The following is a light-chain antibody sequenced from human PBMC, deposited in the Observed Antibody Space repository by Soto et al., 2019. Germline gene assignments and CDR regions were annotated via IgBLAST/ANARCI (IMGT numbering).Light chain of an antibody. CDR3: QQTFTTPRS. Sequence: DLQMTQSPSSLSASVGDRVTITCRASQSIASFLNWYQQKPGKAPNLLIYGAGSLQSGVSSRFSGSGSGTDFTLTISSLQPEDFATYYCQQTFTTPRSFGQGTKLEIK. CDR1: QSIASF. CDR2: GAG. J-gene: IGKJ2*03. V-gene: IGKV1-39*01.